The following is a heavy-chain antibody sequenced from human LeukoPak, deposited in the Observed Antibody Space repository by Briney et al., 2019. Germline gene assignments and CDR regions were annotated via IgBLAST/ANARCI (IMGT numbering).Heavy chain of an antibody. V-gene: IGHV4-31*03. CDR3: AKSGGRLDWVHFDY. J-gene: IGHJ4*02. Sequence: SETLSLTCTVSGGSISSDNYYWSWIRQHSGKGLEWIGYIYYSGATYYNPSLKSRVSISVDASKNQFSLHLSSVTAADTAVYYCAKSGGRLDWVHFDYWGQGTLVTVSS. D-gene: IGHD3/OR15-3a*01. CDR1: GGSISSDNYY. CDR2: IYYSGAT.